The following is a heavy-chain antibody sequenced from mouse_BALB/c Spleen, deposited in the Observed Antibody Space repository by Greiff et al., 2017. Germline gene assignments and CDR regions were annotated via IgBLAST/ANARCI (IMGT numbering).Heavy chain of an antibody. Sequence: VQLKESGAELVKPGASVKLSCTASGFNIKDTYMHWVKQRPEQGLEWIGRIDPANGNTKYDPKFQGKATITADTSSNTAYLQLSSLTSEDTAVYYCARVGFITTVVATDFDYWGQGTTLTVSS. CDR2: IDPANGNT. CDR3: ARVGFITTVVATDFDY. J-gene: IGHJ2*01. CDR1: GFNIKDTY. D-gene: IGHD1-1*01. V-gene: IGHV14-3*02.